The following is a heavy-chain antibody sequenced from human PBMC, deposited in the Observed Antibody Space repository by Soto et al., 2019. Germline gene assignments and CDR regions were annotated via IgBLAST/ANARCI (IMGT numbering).Heavy chain of an antibody. V-gene: IGHV4-34*01. D-gene: IGHD2-15*01. CDR2: INHSGST. CDR3: ARGRYCSGGSCLGYYYYGMDV. CDR1: GGSFSGYY. J-gene: IGHJ6*02. Sequence: SETLSLTCAVYGGSFSGYYWSWIRQPPGNGLEWIEEINHSGSTNYNPSLKSRVTISVDTSKNQFSLKLSSVTAADTAVYYCARGRYCSGGSCLGYYYYGMDVCGQGTTVTVSS.